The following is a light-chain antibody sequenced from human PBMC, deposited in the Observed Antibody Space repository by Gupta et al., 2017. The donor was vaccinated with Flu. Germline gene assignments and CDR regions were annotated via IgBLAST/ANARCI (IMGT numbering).Light chain of an antibody. Sequence: SSELTQDPAVSVALGQTVRITCQGDSLRRSYATWYRQKPGQAHVLVMYGKNSRPSGIPDRFLFSRSRNSASSIITGVQAEDEADDDYKARDNSGYPSFAVGAGTKVTVL. V-gene: IGLV3-19*01. J-gene: IGLJ1*01. CDR1: SLRRSY. CDR3: KARDNSGYPSFA. CDR2: GKN.